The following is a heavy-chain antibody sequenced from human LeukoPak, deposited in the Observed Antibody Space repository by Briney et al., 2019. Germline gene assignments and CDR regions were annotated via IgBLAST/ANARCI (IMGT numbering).Heavy chain of an antibody. CDR2: IPTSGDI. CDR3: ARVKVNTAMALQYYHYYMDV. CDR1: DDSIRNSY. Sequence: SETLSLTCTVSDDSIRNSYWSWIRQPPGKGLEWIGYIPTSGDINYNPSLKSRVTISLQTSKNQVSLKVNSVTAADTAVYFCARVKVNTAMALQYYHYYMDVWGKGTTVIVSS. J-gene: IGHJ6*03. D-gene: IGHD5-18*01. V-gene: IGHV4-59*01.